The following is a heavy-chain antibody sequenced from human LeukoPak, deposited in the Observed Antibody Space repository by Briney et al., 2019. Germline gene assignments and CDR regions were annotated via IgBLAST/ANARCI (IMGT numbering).Heavy chain of an antibody. V-gene: IGHV4-59*01. J-gene: IGHJ2*01. D-gene: IGHD6-25*01. CDR3: ARITASRGYWDFDL. CDR1: GGSISSYY. Sequence: SETLSLTCTVSGGSISSYYWSWIRQPPGKGLEWIGYIYYSGSTNYNPSLKSRVTISVDTSKNQFSLKLSSVTAADTAVYYCARITASRGYWDFDLWGRGTLVTVSS. CDR2: IYYSGST.